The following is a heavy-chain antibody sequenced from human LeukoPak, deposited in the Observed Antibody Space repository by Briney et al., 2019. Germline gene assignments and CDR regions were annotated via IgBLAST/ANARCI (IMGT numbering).Heavy chain of an antibody. CDR2: ISSSGSAI. J-gene: IGHJ4*02. V-gene: IGHV3-48*01. CDR3: VRVKGSYFDY. Sequence: GGSLRLSCAASGFPLSSYSMNWVSQAPGKGLEWVSYISSSGSAIYYVDSVKGRFTVSRDNAKNSLFLQMNSPRAEDTAVYYCVRVKGSYFDYWGQGALVTVSS. D-gene: IGHD2-15*01. CDR1: GFPLSSYS.